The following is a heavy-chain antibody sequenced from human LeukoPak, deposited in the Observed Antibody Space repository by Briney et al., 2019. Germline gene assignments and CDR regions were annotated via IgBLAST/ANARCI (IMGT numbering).Heavy chain of an antibody. J-gene: IGHJ4*02. CDR1: GGTFSSYA. D-gene: IGHD3-9*01. CDR2: IIPILGIA. CDR3: ARWEYDILTGYYKRYFDY. Sequence: SVKVSCKASGGTFSSYAISWVRQAPGQGLEWMGRIIPILGIANYAQKFQGRVTITADKSTSTAYMELSSLRSEDTAVYYCARWEYDILTGYYKRYFDYWGQRTLVTVSS. V-gene: IGHV1-69*04.